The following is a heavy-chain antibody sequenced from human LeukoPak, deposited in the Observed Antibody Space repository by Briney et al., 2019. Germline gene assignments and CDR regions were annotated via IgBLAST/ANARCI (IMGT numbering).Heavy chain of an antibody. CDR3: AKVGGRSWFYFDN. V-gene: IGHV3-30*18. CDR1: GFSFSDYG. D-gene: IGHD6-13*01. Sequence: GGSLRLSCAASGFSFSDYGMEWVRQAPGKGPEWVVVITDDGSDKYYTDSVKGRFSISRDNSKNTLYLQMNSLRPEDTAIYYCAKVGGRSWFYFDNWGQGTVVTVSS. CDR2: ITDDGSDK. J-gene: IGHJ4*02.